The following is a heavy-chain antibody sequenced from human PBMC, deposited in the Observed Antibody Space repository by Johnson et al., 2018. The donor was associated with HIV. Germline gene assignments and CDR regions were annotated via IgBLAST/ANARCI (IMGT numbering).Heavy chain of an antibody. CDR2: IYSGGST. V-gene: IGHV3-66*02. J-gene: IGHJ3*02. Sequence: VQLLESGGGLVQPGGSLRLSCAASGFTVSSNYMSWVRQAPGKGLEWVSVIYSGGSTYYADSVKGRFPISRDNSKNTLYLQMNSLRAEDTAVYYCARGSYYDSSGDAFDIWGQGTMVTVSS. CDR3: ARGSYYDSSGDAFDI. CDR1: GFTVSSNY. D-gene: IGHD3-22*01.